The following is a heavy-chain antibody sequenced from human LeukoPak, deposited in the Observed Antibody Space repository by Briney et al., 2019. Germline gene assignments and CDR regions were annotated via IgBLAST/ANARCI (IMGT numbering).Heavy chain of an antibody. D-gene: IGHD3-10*01. CDR1: GGSFSGYY. CDR3: ARGRYYGSGSYYSVYYYYGMDV. V-gene: IGHV4-34*01. Sequence: SETLSLTCAVYGGSFSGYYWSWIRQPPGKGLKWIGEINHSGSTNYNPSLKSRVTISVDTSKNQFSLKLSSVTAADTAVYYCARGRYYGSGSYYSVYYYYGMDVWGQGTTVTVSS. CDR2: INHSGST. J-gene: IGHJ6*02.